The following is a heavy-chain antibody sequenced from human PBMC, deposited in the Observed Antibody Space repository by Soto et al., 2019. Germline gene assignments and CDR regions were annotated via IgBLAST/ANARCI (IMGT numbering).Heavy chain of an antibody. V-gene: IGHV1-46*01. D-gene: IGHD2-2*01. CDR1: GYTFTSYY. CDR2: INPSGGST. Sequence: AASVKVSCKASGYTFTSYYMHWVRQAPGQGLEWMGIINPSGGSTSYAQKFQGRVTMTRDTSTSTVYMELSSLRSEDTAVYYCARVGCSSTSCKPMDVWGQGTTVTVSS. CDR3: ARVGCSSTSCKPMDV. J-gene: IGHJ6*02.